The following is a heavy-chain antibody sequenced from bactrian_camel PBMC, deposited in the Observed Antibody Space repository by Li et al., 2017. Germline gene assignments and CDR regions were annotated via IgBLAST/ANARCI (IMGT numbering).Heavy chain of an antibody. J-gene: IGHJ4*01. D-gene: IGHD7*01. CDR3: AAPPLFGTADRSTCALPGRSF. V-gene: IGHV3S40*01. CDR2: IGSGGGRT. CDR1: GYTFSGIC. Sequence: DVQLVESGGESVQDGGSLRLSCTGSGYTFSGICVGWFRQAPGKGLEWVSTIGSGGGRTYYADLVKGRFTISQDSAKNTVYLQMDRLKAEDTAVYYCAAPPLFGTADRSTCALPGRSFWGQGTQVTVS.